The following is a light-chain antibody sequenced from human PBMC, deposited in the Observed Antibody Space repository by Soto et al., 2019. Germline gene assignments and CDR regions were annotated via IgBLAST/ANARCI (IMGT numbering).Light chain of an antibody. Sequence: EIVLTQSPATLSLSPGERATLSCRASQSVSSYLAWYQQKPGQAPRLLIYDASNRATGIPARFSGSGSGTAFTLTISSLEPEDFAVYYCQPRSNWPALTFGGGTKVEIK. V-gene: IGKV3-11*01. CDR2: DAS. CDR3: QPRSNWPALT. J-gene: IGKJ4*01. CDR1: QSVSSY.